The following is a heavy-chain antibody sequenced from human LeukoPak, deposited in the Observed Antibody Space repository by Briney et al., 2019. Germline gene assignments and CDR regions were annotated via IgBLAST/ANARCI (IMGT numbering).Heavy chain of an antibody. V-gene: IGHV4-38-2*02. CDR1: GYSISSGYY. CDR2: SGST. J-gene: IGHJ4*02. CDR3: ARVDSSSWFSFDY. D-gene: IGHD6-13*01. Sequence: SETLSLTCTVSGYSISSGYYWGWIRQPPGKGLEWIGSGSTYYNPSLKSRVTISVDTSKNQFSLKLSSVTAADTAVYYCARVDSSSWFSFDYWGQGTLVTVSS.